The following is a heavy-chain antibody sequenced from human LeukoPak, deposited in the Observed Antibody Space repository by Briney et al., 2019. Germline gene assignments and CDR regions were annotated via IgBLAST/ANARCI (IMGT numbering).Heavy chain of an antibody. Sequence: PSQTLSLTCTVSDSSISSGAYYWSWIRQHPGKGLEWIGYIYYSGSTYYNPSLKSRVTISVDTSKNQFSLKLSSVTAADTAVYYCAREHYDSSGYYLGGINYWGQGTLVTVSS. D-gene: IGHD3-22*01. CDR2: IYYSGST. CDR3: AREHYDSSGYYLGGINY. CDR1: DSSISSGAYY. V-gene: IGHV4-30-4*08. J-gene: IGHJ4*02.